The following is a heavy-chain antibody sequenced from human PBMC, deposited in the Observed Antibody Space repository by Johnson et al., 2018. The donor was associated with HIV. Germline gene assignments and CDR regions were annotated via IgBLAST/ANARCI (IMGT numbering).Heavy chain of an antibody. J-gene: IGHJ3*02. V-gene: IGHV3-23*04. D-gene: IGHD3-10*01. Sequence: VQLVESGGGLVQPGGSLRLSCAASGFTFSSYAMSWVRQAPGKGLEWVSAISGRGGSTYYANSVKGRFTISRDNSRNTLYLQMGRLRVEDMAVYYCARDVASVYGSGDHAFDIWGQGTMVTVSS. CDR3: ARDVASVYGSGDHAFDI. CDR1: GFTFSSYA. CDR2: ISGRGGST.